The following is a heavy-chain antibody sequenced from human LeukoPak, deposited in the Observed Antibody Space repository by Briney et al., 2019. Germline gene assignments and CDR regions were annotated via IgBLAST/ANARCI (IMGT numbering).Heavy chain of an antibody. Sequence: GGSLRLSCAASGFTFSSYGMHWVRQAPGKGLEWVAVIWYDGSNKYYADSVKGRFTISRDNSKNTLYLQMNSLRAEDTAVYYCAKGLFDLGELSYFDYWGQGTLVTASS. J-gene: IGHJ4*02. CDR1: GFTFSSYG. V-gene: IGHV3-33*06. CDR2: IWYDGSNK. CDR3: AKGLFDLGELSYFDY. D-gene: IGHD3-16*02.